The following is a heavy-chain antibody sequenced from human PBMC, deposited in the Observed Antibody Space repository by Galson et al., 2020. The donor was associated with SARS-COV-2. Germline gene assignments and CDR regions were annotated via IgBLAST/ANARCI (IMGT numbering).Heavy chain of an antibody. J-gene: IGHJ4*02. CDR1: GGSFSGYY. V-gene: IGHV4-34*01. D-gene: IGHD3-22*01. CDR2: IIHDGNT. Sequence: SETLSLTCAVSGGSFSGYYWTWIRQSPGLGLEWIGQIIHDGNTNYNPSLKSRVTVSVDTSKNQFSLKLSSVTAADSAIYYCARGPYYFDSSGELDYWGQGTLVTVSS. CDR3: ARGPYYFDSSGELDY.